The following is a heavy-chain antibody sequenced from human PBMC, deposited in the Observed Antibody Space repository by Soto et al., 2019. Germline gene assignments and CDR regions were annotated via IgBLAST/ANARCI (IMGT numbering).Heavy chain of an antibody. J-gene: IGHJ4*02. V-gene: IGHV4-61*01. CDR1: GDSVSSDNYY. CDR2: IYSSGST. D-gene: IGHD5-18*01. CDR3: ARDIRGYSRAFDY. Sequence: QVQLQESGPGLVKPSETLSLTCTVSGDSVSSDNYYWTWIRQPPGKGLEWIGYIYSSGSTNYNPSHKSRVTISVDTSRNQFSLKLTSVTAADTAVYYCARDIRGYSRAFDYWGQGTLVTVSS.